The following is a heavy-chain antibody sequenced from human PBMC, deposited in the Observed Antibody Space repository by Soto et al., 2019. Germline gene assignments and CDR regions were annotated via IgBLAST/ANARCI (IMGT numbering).Heavy chain of an antibody. Sequence: ESGPTLVNPTQTLTLTCTFSGFSLTTSVVGVGWIRQPPGKALEWLALIYWNDDKRYSPSLKSRLTITKDTSKNQVVLTMSNMDPVDTATYYCAHTATVRGLWAYWGQGTLVTVSS. V-gene: IGHV2-5*01. J-gene: IGHJ4*02. CDR3: AHTATVRGLWAY. CDR2: IYWNDDK. CDR1: GFSLTTSVVG. D-gene: IGHD3-10*01.